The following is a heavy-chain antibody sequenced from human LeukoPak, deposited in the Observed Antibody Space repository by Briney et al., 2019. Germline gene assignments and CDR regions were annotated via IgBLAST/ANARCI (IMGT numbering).Heavy chain of an antibody. Sequence: PGGSLRLSCAISGLTHHDYAMTWVRQAPGKGLEWVSTIVGDSSKTYYADSVKGRFTISRDNSNYMLSLHMNSLRAEDTAIYYCAKQPYNYYYLDVWGKGTTVTVSS. D-gene: IGHD2-2*02. J-gene: IGHJ6*03. V-gene: IGHV3-23*01. CDR1: GLTHHDYA. CDR2: IVGDSSKT. CDR3: AKQPYNYYYLDV.